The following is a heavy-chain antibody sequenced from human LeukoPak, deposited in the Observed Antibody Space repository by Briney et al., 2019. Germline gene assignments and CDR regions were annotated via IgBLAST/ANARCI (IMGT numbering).Heavy chain of an antibody. J-gene: IGHJ4*02. CDR1: GCSFTTFW. CDR2: INQDGTET. V-gene: IGHV3-7*01. Sequence: TGGSLRLSCAASGCSFTTFWMSWVRQAPGKGLEWVANINQDGTETYYVDSVKGRFTISRDNAKSTLYLQMNRLRAEATAVNYCVRDPSGTPERPPPSRHYWGQGTLVPVSS. CDR3: VRDPSGTPERPPPSRHY. D-gene: IGHD1-1*01.